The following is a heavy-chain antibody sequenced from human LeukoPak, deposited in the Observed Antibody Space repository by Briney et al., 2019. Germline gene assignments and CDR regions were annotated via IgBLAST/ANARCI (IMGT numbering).Heavy chain of an antibody. CDR1: GFTFSSYA. J-gene: IGHJ6*03. V-gene: IGHV3-23*01. CDR3: AKVGVDHYYYMDV. D-gene: IGHD3-16*01. Sequence: GGSLRLSCAASGFTFSSYAMSWVRQAPGKGLEWVSAISGSGGSTYYADSVKGRFTISRDNSKNTLYPQMNSLRAEDTAVYYCAKVGVDHYYYMDVWGKGTTVTVSS. CDR2: ISGSGGST.